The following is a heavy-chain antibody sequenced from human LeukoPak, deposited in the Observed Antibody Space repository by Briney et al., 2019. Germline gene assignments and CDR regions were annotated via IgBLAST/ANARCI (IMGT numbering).Heavy chain of an antibody. CDR3: ARAGSSGYPYYYYMDV. Sequence: SETLSLTCTVSGGSISSYYWSWVRQPPGKGLEWIGYIYYSGSTNYNPSLKSRVTISVDTSKNQFSLKLSSVTAPDTAVYYCARAGSSGYPYYYYMDVWGKGTTVTVSS. V-gene: IGHV4-59*01. D-gene: IGHD3-22*01. J-gene: IGHJ6*03. CDR2: IYYSGST. CDR1: GGSISSYY.